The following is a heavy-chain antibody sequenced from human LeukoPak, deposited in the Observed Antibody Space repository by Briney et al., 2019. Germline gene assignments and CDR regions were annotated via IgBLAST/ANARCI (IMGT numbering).Heavy chain of an antibody. Sequence: PGGSLRLSCAASGFTVSSNYMSWVRQAPGKGLEWVSVIYSGGSTYYADSVKGRFTLSRDNSKNTLYLQMNSLRAEDTAVYYCARDPLIVGATLDAFDIWGQGTMVTVSS. V-gene: IGHV3-66*01. CDR2: IYSGGST. J-gene: IGHJ3*02. CDR3: ARDPLIVGATLDAFDI. D-gene: IGHD1-26*01. CDR1: GFTVSSNY.